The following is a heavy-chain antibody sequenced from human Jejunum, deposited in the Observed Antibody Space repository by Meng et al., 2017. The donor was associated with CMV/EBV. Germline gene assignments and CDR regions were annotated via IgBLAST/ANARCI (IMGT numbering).Heavy chain of an antibody. D-gene: IGHD6-19*01. CDR3: AREGFSSGWSHFDS. CDR1: GYTFPFYA. CDR2: TNPGNGDT. V-gene: IGHV1-3*01. Sequence: KTSGYTFPFYAMHWVRQAPGQRLEWMAWTNPGNGDTEYSQKFQDRLTITVDTSANTASMELSSLRSEDTAVYYCAREGFSSGWSHFDSWGQGTLVTVSS. J-gene: IGHJ4*02.